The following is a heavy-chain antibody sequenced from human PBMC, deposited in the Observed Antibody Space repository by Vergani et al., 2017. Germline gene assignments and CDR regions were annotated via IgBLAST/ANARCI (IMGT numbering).Heavy chain of an antibody. Sequence: LQLQQSGPGLVKPSETLSLICDVFDFISNGHYWGWVRQTPGKGLEWVASISRSSDYISYADSVKGRFTISRDNAEISLYLQLNSLRDEDTAVYYCARGDQSYDDFRSGLPTYFMDVWGKGTTVTVSS. CDR1: DFISNGHY. J-gene: IGHJ6*03. D-gene: IGHD3-3*01. V-gene: IGHV3-21*01. CDR3: ARGDQSYDDFRSGLPTYFMDV. CDR2: ISRSSDYI.